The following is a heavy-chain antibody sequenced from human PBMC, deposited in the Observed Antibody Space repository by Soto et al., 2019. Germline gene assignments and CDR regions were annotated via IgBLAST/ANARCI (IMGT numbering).Heavy chain of an antibody. CDR2: IYWDDDK. V-gene: IGHV2-5*02. J-gene: IGHJ3*02. CDR1: GLSLSTSGVG. D-gene: IGHD6-13*01. CDR3: AHTKPIAPAGPEAFDI. Sequence: SGATLVNPAQTLTLACTFSGLSLSTSGVGVGWIRQPPGKALEWLALIYWDDDKRYSPSLKSRLTITTDNSQNQVVLTMTNMNPVDTATYYCAHTKPIAPAGPEAFDIWGQGTMVTVSS.